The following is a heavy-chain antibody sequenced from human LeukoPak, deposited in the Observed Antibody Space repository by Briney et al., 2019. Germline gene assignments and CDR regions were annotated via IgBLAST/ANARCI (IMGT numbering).Heavy chain of an antibody. CDR3: AREDRRYCSGGGCSYGMDV. CDR2: IYYSGAT. CDR1: GGSISSYY. J-gene: IGHJ6*02. D-gene: IGHD2-15*01. V-gene: IGHV4-59*01. Sequence: HSETLSLTCTVSGGSISSYYWSWIRQPPGKGLEWIGHIYYSGATNYNPSLKSRVTISVDTSKNQFSLKLSSVTAGDTAVYYCAREDRRYCSGGGCSYGMDVWGQGTTVIVSS.